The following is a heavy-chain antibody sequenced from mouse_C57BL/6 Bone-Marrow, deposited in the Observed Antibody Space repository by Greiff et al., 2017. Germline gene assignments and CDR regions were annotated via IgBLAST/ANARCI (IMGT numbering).Heavy chain of an antibody. D-gene: IGHD1-1*01. V-gene: IGHV1-55*01. CDR2: LYPGSGST. J-gene: IGHJ2*01. CDR3: AREDYYGISYGYFDY. Sequence: QVQLQQPGAALVKPGASVKMSCKASGYTFTSYWITWVKPRPGQGLEWIGDLYPGSGSTNNNEKFKSKAKLTVDTASSTAYMQLSSLTSEDSAVYYCAREDYYGISYGYFDYRSQGTTLTVSS. CDR1: GYTFTSYW.